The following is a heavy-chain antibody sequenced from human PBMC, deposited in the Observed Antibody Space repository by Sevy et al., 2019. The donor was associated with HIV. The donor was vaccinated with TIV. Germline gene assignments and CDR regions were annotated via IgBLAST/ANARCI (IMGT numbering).Heavy chain of an antibody. CDR1: GGSISSGGYY. V-gene: IGHV4-31*03. D-gene: IGHD5-18*01. CDR3: ARDGGYSYGYWFDP. J-gene: IGHJ5*02. CDR2: IYYTGST. Sequence: SETLSLTCTVSGGSISSGGYYWSWIRQHPGKGLEWIGSIYYTGSTYYNPSLKSRVTVSVDTSKNQFSLKLSSVTAADTAVYYCARDGGYSYGYWFDPWGQGTLVTVSS.